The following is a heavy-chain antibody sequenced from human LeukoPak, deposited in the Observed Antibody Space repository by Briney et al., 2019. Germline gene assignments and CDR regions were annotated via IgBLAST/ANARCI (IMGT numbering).Heavy chain of an antibody. Sequence: PGGSLRLSCAASGFTFNNYAMNWVRQAPGKGLEWVAVISYDGSNKYYADSVKGRFTISRDNSKNTLYLQMNSLRAEDTAVYYCAKGRYCSSTSCSNYYYYYYMDVWGKGTTVTVSS. CDR3: AKGRYCSSTSCSNYYYYYYMDV. CDR1: GFTFNNYA. J-gene: IGHJ6*03. V-gene: IGHV3-30*18. CDR2: ISYDGSNK. D-gene: IGHD2-2*01.